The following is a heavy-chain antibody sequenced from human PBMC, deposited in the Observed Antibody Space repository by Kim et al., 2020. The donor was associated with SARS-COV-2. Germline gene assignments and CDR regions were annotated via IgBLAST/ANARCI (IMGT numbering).Heavy chain of an antibody. J-gene: IGHJ4*02. D-gene: IGHD3-16*02. Sequence: RFTISSDNSKNTLYLQMNSLRAEDTAVYYCARPPNYDYVWGSYRQYYFDYWGQGTLVTVSS. V-gene: IGHV3-30*07. CDR3: ARPPNYDYVWGSYRQYYFDY.